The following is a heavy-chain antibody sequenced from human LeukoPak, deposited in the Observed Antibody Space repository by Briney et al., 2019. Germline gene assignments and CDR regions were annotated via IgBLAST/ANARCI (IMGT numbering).Heavy chain of an antibody. CDR3: AKNFRFATSADAFDI. V-gene: IGHV3-23*01. D-gene: IGHD2-2*01. CDR2: IIGSGYDT. J-gene: IGHJ3*02. CDR1: GFTFRSHA. Sequence: GGSLRLSCAASGFTFRSHAMSWVRQAPGKGLEWVSGIIGSGYDTYYADSVKGRFTISRDNSKNTLYLQMNTLRAEDTAVYYCAKNFRFATSADAFDIWGQGTMVTVSA.